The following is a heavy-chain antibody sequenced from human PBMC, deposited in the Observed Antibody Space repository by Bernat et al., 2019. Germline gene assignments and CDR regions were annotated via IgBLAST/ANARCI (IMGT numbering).Heavy chain of an antibody. V-gene: IGHV3-23*01. J-gene: IGHJ4*02. CDR1: GFTFSNYG. D-gene: IGHD1/OR15-1a*01. CDR3: AKNKKDLDY. Sequence: EVQLLESGGGLVQPGGSLTLSCAASGFTFSNYGMSWVRQAPGKGLEWVSGLSGAGGRTNYADSVKGRFTISRDNSKSTLYLQMNSLRAEDTALYYCAKNKKDLDYWGQGTLVTVSS. CDR2: LSGAGGRT.